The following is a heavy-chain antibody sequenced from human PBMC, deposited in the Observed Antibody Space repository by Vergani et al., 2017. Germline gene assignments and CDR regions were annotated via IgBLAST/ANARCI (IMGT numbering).Heavy chain of an antibody. V-gene: IGHV4-59*01. Sequence: QVQLQESGPGLVKPSETLSLTCTVSGGSISSYYWSWIRQPPGKGLEWIGYIYYSGSTNYNPSLKSRVTISVDTSKNQFSLKLSSVTAADTAVYYCARGENYYDSSGGRAFDIWGQGTMVTVSS. D-gene: IGHD3-22*01. CDR2: IYYSGST. J-gene: IGHJ3*02. CDR1: GGSISSYY. CDR3: ARGENYYDSSGGRAFDI.